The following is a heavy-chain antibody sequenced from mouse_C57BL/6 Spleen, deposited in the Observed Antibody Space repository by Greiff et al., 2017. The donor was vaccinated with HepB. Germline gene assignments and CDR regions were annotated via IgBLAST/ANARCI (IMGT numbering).Heavy chain of an antibody. Sequence: EVQLVESGGGLVKPGGSLKLSCAASGFTFSSYAMSWVRQTPEKRLEWVATISDGGSYTYYPDNVKGRFTISRDNAKNNLYLQMSHLKSEDTAMYYCARAYDYGSSLWYFDVWGTGTTVTVSS. CDR1: GFTFSSYA. J-gene: IGHJ1*03. D-gene: IGHD1-1*01. CDR3: ARAYDYGSSLWYFDV. V-gene: IGHV5-4*01. CDR2: ISDGGSYT.